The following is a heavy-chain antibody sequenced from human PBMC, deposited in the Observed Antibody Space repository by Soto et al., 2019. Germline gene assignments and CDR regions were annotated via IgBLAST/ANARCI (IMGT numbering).Heavy chain of an antibody. D-gene: IGHD2-8*01. CDR3: ARGGEAIVLMVYAEPGGYYYYMDV. CDR2: INPSGGST. J-gene: IGHJ6*03. Sequence: ASVKVSCKASGYTFTSYYMHWVRQAPGQGLEWMGIINPSGGSTSYAQKFQGRVTMTRDTSTSTVYMELSSLRSEDTAVYYCARGGEAIVLMVYAEPGGYYYYMDVWGKGTTVTVSS. V-gene: IGHV1-46*03. CDR1: GYTFTSYY.